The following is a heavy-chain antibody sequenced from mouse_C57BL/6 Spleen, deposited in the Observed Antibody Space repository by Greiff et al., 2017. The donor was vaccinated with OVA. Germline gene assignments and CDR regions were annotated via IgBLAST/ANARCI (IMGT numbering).Heavy chain of an antibody. CDR3: AGRGAYYSNTFTY. V-gene: IGHV3-1*01. J-gene: IGHJ3*01. D-gene: IGHD2-5*01. Sequence: EVKLQESGPGMVKPSQSLSLTCTVTGYSITSGYDWHWIRHVPGNKLEWMGNISYSGSTNYNPSLKSRIAITHDTSKNHVFLKLNSVTTEDTATYYSAGRGAYYSNTFTYWGHGTLVTVS. CDR2: ISYSGST. CDR1: GYSITSGYD.